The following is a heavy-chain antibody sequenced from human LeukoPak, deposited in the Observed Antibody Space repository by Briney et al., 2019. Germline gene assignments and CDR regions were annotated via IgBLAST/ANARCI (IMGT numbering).Heavy chain of an antibody. Sequence: ASETLSLTCAVYGGSFSGYYWSWIRQPPGKGLEWIGEINHSGSTNYNPSLKSRVTLSVDTSKNQFSLNLRSVTAADTAVYYCARSGRDGSGYYLRYFDYWGQGSLVIVSS. J-gene: IGHJ4*02. CDR2: INHSGST. D-gene: IGHD3-22*01. V-gene: IGHV4-34*01. CDR1: GGSFSGYY. CDR3: ARSGRDGSGYYLRYFDY.